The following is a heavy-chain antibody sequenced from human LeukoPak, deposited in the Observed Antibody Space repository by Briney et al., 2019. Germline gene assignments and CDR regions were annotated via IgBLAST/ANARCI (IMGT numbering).Heavy chain of an antibody. J-gene: IGHJ3*02. CDR3: ARLEMATITHAFDI. D-gene: IGHD5-24*01. V-gene: IGHV3-53*04. CDR2: IYSGGST. CDR1: GFTVSSNY. Sequence: GGSLRLSCAASGFTVSSNYMSWVRQAPGKGLEWVSVIYSGGSTYCADSVKGRFTISRHDPKNTLYLQMNSLRPEDTAVYYCARLEMATITHAFDIWGQGAMVTVSS.